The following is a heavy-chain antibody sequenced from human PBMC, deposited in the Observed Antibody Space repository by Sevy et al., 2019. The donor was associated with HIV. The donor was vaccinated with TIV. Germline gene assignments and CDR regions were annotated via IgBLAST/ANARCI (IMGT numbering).Heavy chain of an antibody. CDR2: IDSGGST. D-gene: IGHD3-22*01. Sequence: GGCLRLSCEASGFTVSGNYMAWVRLAPGKGLEWVSLIDSGGSTYYADSVKGRFTISRDNAKNTLYLQMNTLRAEDTAVYFCARDRYYDASGYYYYYYGMGVGGQGTTVTGSS. J-gene: IGHJ6*02. CDR1: GFTVSGNY. CDR3: ARDRYYDASGYYYYYYGMGV. V-gene: IGHV3-66*01.